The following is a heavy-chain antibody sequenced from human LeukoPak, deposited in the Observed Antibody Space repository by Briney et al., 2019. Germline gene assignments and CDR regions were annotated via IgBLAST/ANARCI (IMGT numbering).Heavy chain of an antibody. D-gene: IGHD3-10*01. J-gene: IGHJ4*02. Sequence: PGGSLRLSCAASGFXFSSYSINWVRQAPGKGLEWVSYISSSSSSIHYADSVKGRFTISRDNAKNSLYLQMSSLRDEDTAMYYCARDYYYGFYYWGQGTLVTVSS. CDR3: ARDYYYGFYY. CDR1: GFXFSSYS. V-gene: IGHV3-48*02. CDR2: ISSSSSSI.